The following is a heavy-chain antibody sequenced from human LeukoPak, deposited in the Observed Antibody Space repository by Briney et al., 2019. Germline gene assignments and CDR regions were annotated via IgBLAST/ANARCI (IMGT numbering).Heavy chain of an antibody. J-gene: IGHJ3*01. CDR2: ISAYNGNT. CDR1: GYTFTSYG. CDR3: ATDVSNRGRYSGPDSFDL. V-gene: IGHV1-18*01. Sequence: ASVKVSCKASGYTFTSYGISWVRQAPGQGLEWMGWISAYNGNTNYAQKLQGRVTMTTDTSTSTAYMELRSLRSEDTGVYYCATDVSNRGRYSGPDSFDLWGHGTMVTVSS. D-gene: IGHD1-26*01.